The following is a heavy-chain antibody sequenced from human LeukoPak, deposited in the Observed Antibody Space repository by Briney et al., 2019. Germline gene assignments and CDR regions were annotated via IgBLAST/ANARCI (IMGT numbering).Heavy chain of an antibody. Sequence: ASVKVSFTFSGHSLTELSVHWVRQAPGKGLEWMGRFDPEDGETVYAQNFQGRVTLTEDTSIDTAYMEVYILRSEDTAVYYCATPGRAPINNWFETWGQGTLVTVSS. V-gene: IGHV1-24*01. J-gene: IGHJ5*02. CDR1: GHSLTELS. D-gene: IGHD1-26*01. CDR2: FDPEDGET. CDR3: ATPGRAPINNWFET.